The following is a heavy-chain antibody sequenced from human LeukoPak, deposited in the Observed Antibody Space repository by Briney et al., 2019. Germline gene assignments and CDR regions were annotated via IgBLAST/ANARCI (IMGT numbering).Heavy chain of an antibody. D-gene: IGHD4-17*01. J-gene: IGHJ6*04. V-gene: IGHV4-61*09. CDR3: ARCRSELDYGDYAYYYHMDV. CDR2: FYSSTRT. Sequence: PSQTLSLTCTVSGDSLTRGSRYWSWIRQPAGKGLEWIGHFYSSTRTTYNPSLEGRVTISGDTAKNQFSLKLDSVTAADTAIYFCARCRSELDYGDYAYYYHMDVWGKGTTVTVSS. CDR1: GDSLTRGSRY.